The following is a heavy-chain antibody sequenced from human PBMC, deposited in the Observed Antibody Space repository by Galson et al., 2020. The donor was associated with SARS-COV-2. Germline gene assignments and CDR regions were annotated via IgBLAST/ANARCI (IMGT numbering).Heavy chain of an antibody. CDR3: ARGDYFETNDYATNYKWFDP. Sequence: SETLSLTCTVSGGSISSSSYYWGWIRQPPGKGLEWIGSIYYSGSTYYNPSLKSRVTISVDTSKNQFSLKLSSVTAADTAVYYCARGDYFETNDYATNYKWFDPWGQGTLVTVSS. J-gene: IGHJ5*02. CDR2: IYYSGST. D-gene: IGHD3-22*01. CDR1: GGSISSSSYY. V-gene: IGHV4-39*07.